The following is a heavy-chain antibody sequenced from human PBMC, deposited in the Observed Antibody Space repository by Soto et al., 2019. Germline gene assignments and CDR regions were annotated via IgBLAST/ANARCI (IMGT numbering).Heavy chain of an antibody. D-gene: IGHD6-19*01. J-gene: IGHJ6*03. Sequence: GGSLRLSCAASGFTFRSYGMHWVRQAPGKGLEWVAVIWYDGSNEYYADSVKGRFTISRDDSKNTLYLQMNSLRAEDTAVYYCARTTAESHGYMDVWAKGTTITVSS. CDR3: ARTTAESHGYMDV. V-gene: IGHV3-33*01. CDR1: GFTFRSYG. CDR2: IWYDGSNE.